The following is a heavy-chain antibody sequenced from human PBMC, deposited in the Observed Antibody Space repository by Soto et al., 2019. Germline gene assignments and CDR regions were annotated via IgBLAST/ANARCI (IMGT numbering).Heavy chain of an antibody. CDR3: ARDPNGNAFDI. J-gene: IGHJ3*02. Sequence: PSETLSLTCAVYGASLIGYDWSWVRQPPGKGLQWIGEINQSGSSNYDPSLKSRVAISMDTSKNQFSLRLRSVTAADTAIYYCARDPNGNAFDIWGRGTMVTVS. CDR2: INQSGSS. V-gene: IGHV4-34*01. CDR1: GASLIGYD. D-gene: IGHD1-26*01.